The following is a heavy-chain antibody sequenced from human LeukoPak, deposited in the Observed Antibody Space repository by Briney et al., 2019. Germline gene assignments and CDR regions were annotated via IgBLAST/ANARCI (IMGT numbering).Heavy chain of an antibody. J-gene: IGHJ4*02. V-gene: IGHV3-66*02. Sequence: GGSLRLSCAASGFTVGTDFMTWVRQAPGKGLVWLSMTHVAGGEFYADSVKGRFTLSIDGSKNTLFLQMNSLRTENAAVYYCANRVSWGQGTLVTVSS. CDR3: ANRVS. CDR1: GFTVGTDF. CDR2: THVAGGE.